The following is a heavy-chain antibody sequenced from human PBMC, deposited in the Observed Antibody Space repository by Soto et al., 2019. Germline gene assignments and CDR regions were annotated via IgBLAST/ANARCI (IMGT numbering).Heavy chain of an antibody. D-gene: IGHD3-10*01. CDR1: GLTFISAA. CDR2: ISHDGSHE. J-gene: IGHJ5*02. CDR3: ARNTDHRLVRGWLDP. Sequence: PGGSLRLSCAASGLTFISAAMHWVRQAPGKGLEWVAMISHDGSHEYYGDSVKGRFSVSRDNSHNILHVQMNSLRIEDTAVYFCARNTDHRLVRGWLDPWGQGTLVTVS. V-gene: IGHV3-30-3*01.